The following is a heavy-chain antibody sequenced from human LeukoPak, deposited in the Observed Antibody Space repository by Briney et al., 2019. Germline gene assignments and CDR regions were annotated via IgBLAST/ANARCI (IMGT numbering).Heavy chain of an antibody. J-gene: IGHJ5*02. CDR2: INPGSGGT. D-gene: IGHD2-15*01. CDR3: ARDGGRAFCSGGSCYSGNWFDP. V-gene: IGHV1-2*06. Sequence: ASVKVSCKASGYTFTGYYIHWVRQATGQGLEWMGRINPGSGGTNYAQKFQGRVTMTRDTSISTAYMELSRLRSDDTAVYYCARDGGRAFCSGGSCYSGNWFDPWGQGTLVTVSS. CDR1: GYTFTGYY.